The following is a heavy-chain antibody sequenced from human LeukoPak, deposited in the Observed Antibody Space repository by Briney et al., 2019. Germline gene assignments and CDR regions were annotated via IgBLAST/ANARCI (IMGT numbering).Heavy chain of an antibody. Sequence: ASVTVSCTASGYTFTSYAISWVRQAPGQGLEWMGWISAYNGNTNYAQKLQGRVTMTTDTSTSTAYMELRSLRSDDTAVYYCARSWCSSTSCYVRSFDYWGQGALVTVSS. CDR1: GYTFTSYA. J-gene: IGHJ4*02. D-gene: IGHD2-2*01. CDR2: ISAYNGNT. V-gene: IGHV1-18*01. CDR3: ARSWCSSTSCYVRSFDY.